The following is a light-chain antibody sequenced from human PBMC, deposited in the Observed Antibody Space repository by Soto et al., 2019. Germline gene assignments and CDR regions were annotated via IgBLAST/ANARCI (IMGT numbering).Light chain of an antibody. CDR2: RNN. CDR1: SSNIGSNY. J-gene: IGLJ2*01. Sequence: QSVLTQPPSASGTPGQRVTISCSGSSSNIGSNYVYWYQQLPGTAPKLLIYRNNQRPSGVPDRFSGSKSGTSASLAISGLRSEDEADYYCAAWDDSLSGPVLGGGTQLTVL. CDR3: AAWDDSLSGPV. V-gene: IGLV1-47*01.